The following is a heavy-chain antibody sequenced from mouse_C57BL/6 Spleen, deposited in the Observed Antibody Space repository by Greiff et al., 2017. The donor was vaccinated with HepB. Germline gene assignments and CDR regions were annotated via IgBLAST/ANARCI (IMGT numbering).Heavy chain of an antibody. V-gene: IGHV1-50*01. CDR1: GYTFTSYW. Sequence: VQLQQPGAELVKPGASVKLSCKASGYTFTSYWMQWVKQRPGQGLEWIGEIDPSDSYTNYNQKFKGKATLTVDTSSSTAYMQLSSLTSEDSAVYYCAREGIYYGSSYDYWGQGTTLTVSS. J-gene: IGHJ2*01. CDR2: IDPSDSYT. CDR3: AREGIYYGSSYDY. D-gene: IGHD1-1*01.